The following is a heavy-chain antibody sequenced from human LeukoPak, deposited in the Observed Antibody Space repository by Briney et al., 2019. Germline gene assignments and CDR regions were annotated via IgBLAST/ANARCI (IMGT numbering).Heavy chain of an antibody. J-gene: IGHJ4*02. CDR2: ISGSGDTI. D-gene: IGHD2-21*01. Sequence: PGGSLRLSCAASGFTFSSSEMSWVRQAPGKGLEWVSYISGSGDTIYYDDPVKGRFTISRDNAKNSLYLQMNSLRAEDTGVYYCARESGLGVISPYFDYWGQGTLVTVSS. V-gene: IGHV3-48*03. CDR3: ARESGLGVISPYFDY. CDR1: GFTFSSSE.